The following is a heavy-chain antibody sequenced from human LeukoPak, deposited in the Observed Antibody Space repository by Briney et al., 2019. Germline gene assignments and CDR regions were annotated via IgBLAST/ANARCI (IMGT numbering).Heavy chain of an antibody. CDR1: GGTFSGYA. CDR3: ARTETVLRFLEWLSRGAFDI. Sequence: SVKVSCKASGGTFSGYAISWVRQAPGQGLEWMGGIIPIFGTANYAQKFQGRVTITADESTSTAYMELSSLRSEDTAVYYCARTETVLRFLEWLSRGAFDIWGQGTMVTVSS. V-gene: IGHV1-69*13. D-gene: IGHD3-3*01. J-gene: IGHJ3*02. CDR2: IIPIFGTA.